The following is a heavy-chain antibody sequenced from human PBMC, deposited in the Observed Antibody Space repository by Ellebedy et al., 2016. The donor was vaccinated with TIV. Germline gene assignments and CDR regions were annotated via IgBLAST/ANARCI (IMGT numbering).Heavy chain of an antibody. V-gene: IGHV3-7*03. CDR3: ARAVGGSSSL. J-gene: IGHJ4*02. CDR1: GFTLSSYW. CDR2: INQDGSEK. D-gene: IGHD6-13*01. Sequence: GESLKISCAASGFTLSSYWMSWVRQAPGKGLEWVANINQDGSEKYYVDSVKGRFSISIDNAKNSLYLQMNSLRAEDTAVYDCARAVGGSSSLWGQGTLVTVSS.